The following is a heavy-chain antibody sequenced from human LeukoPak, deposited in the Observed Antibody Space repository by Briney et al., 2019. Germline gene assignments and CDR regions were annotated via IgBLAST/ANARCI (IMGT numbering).Heavy chain of an antibody. CDR2: IWSDATNQ. CDR1: GFTFSHVG. D-gene: IGHD4-11*01. Sequence: PGGSLRLSWEASGFTFSHVGIRWVRQAPGKGLEWVAVIWSDATNQYYADSVKGRFTISRDDFRKTVSLQMDGLRVEDTAVYYCAKDAQRGFDYRNSLEHWGQGSLVTVSS. V-gene: IGHV3-33*06. CDR3: AKDAQRGFDYRNSLEH. J-gene: IGHJ5*02.